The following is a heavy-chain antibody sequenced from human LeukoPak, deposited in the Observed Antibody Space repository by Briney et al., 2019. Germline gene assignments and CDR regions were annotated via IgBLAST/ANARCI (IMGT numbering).Heavy chain of an antibody. V-gene: IGHV4-30-4*08. CDR3: ARVISWELLRDWFDP. CDR2: IYYSGST. Sequence: SETLSLTCTVSGGSISSGDYYWSWIRQPPGKGLEWIGYIYYSGSTYYNPSLKSRVTISVDTSKNQFSPKLSSVTAADTAVYYCARVISWELLRDWFDPWGQGTLVTVSS. CDR1: GGSISSGDYY. J-gene: IGHJ5*02. D-gene: IGHD1-26*01.